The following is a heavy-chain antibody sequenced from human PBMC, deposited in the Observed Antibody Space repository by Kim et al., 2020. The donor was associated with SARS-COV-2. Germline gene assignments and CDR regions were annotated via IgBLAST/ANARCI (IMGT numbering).Heavy chain of an antibody. D-gene: IGHD3-3*01. CDR2: ITCDGSNT. Sequence: GGSLRLSCAASGFTFSSYAMHWVRQAPGKGLEWVAAITCDGSNTYYADSVKGRFTISRDNSKNTLYLQMNSLRAEDTAVYYCARVRRRVWSGLDYWGQGTLVTVSS. CDR1: GFTFSSYA. J-gene: IGHJ4*02. V-gene: IGHV3-30-3*01. CDR3: ARVRRRVWSGLDY.